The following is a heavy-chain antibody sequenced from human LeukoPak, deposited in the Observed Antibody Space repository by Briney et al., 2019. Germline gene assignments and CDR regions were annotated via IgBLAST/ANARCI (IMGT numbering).Heavy chain of an antibody. Sequence: KASETLSLTCTVSGASISTGSSYWSWIRQPAGEGLERIGRIHNSGSTNYNPSLNSRVTISVDTSKNQVSLKLTSVTAADTAVYYCARNGYGSGSSWWGQGTLVTVSS. D-gene: IGHD3-10*01. CDR1: GASISTGSSY. CDR2: IHNSGST. CDR3: ARNGYGSGSSW. J-gene: IGHJ4*02. V-gene: IGHV4-61*02.